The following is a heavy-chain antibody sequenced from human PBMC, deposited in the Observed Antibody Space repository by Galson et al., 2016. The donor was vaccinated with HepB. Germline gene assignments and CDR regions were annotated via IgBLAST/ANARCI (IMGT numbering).Heavy chain of an antibody. V-gene: IGHV4-61*02. CDR2: IYSSGST. J-gene: IGHJ5*02. CDR3: ARELGS. Sequence: TLSLTCTVSGDSIRRSRYYYWSWIRQPVGKGLEWIGLIYSSGSTNYNPSLKSRVTISLDTPKNQFSLNLSSVTAADTAVYYCARELGSWGQGTLVTVSS. D-gene: IGHD3-16*01. CDR1: GDSIRRSRYYY.